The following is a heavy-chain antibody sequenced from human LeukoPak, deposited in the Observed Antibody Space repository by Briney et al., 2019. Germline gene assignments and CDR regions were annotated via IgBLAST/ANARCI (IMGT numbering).Heavy chain of an antibody. Sequence: SDTLSLTCTVSGRSISRHYWSWIRQPPGKGLEWFGYVYDSGTTNYNPSLKSRVTISVDTSKNQFSLKLSSVTAADTAVYYCARVSWFPGTSYYYMDVWGKGTTVTVSS. CDR1: GRSISRHY. J-gene: IGHJ6*03. CDR3: ARVSWFPGTSYYYMDV. V-gene: IGHV4-59*11. D-gene: IGHD1-1*01. CDR2: VYDSGTT.